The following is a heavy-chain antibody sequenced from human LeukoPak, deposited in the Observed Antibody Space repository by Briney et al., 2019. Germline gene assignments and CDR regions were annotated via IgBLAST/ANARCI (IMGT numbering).Heavy chain of an antibody. CDR1: GGTFSSYA. J-gene: IGHJ6*02. Sequence: SVKLSCKASGGTFSSYAISWVRQAPGQGLEWMGRIIPILGIDNYAEKFQGRVTITADYSTRRAYVELSSLSSYAPAVNSCSIDGEMDTNDDYYYGMDVWGQGTTVTVSS. CDR3: SIDGEMDTNDDYYYGMDV. CDR2: IIPILGID. D-gene: IGHD5-24*01. V-gene: IGHV1-69*04.